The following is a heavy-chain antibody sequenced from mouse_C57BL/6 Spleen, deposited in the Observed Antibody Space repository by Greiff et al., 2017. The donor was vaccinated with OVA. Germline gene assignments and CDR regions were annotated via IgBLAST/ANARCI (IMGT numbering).Heavy chain of an antibody. Sequence: VQLQQSDAELVKPGASVKISCKVSGYTFPDHTIHWMKQRPEQGLEWIGYIYPSDGSPKYNEKFKGKATLTADKSSSTAYMQLNSLTSEDSAVYFCAREGYYGSGYAMDYWGQGTSVTVSS. CDR1: GYTFPDHT. CDR2: IYPSDGSP. J-gene: IGHJ4*01. CDR3: AREGYYGSGYAMDY. D-gene: IGHD1-1*01. V-gene: IGHV1-78*01.